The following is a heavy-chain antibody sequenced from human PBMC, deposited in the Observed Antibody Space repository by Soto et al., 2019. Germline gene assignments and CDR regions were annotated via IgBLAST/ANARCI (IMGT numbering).Heavy chain of an antibody. CDR1: GFTLSGYA. V-gene: IGHV3-64*01. CDR2: ISSNGVGT. D-gene: IGHD6-6*01. CDR3: ARRARPDFYYMDV. J-gene: IGHJ6*03. Sequence: EVQLAESGGGLAQPGGSLRLSCAASGFTLSGYAMDWVRQAPGKGLEYVSGISSNGVGTYYANSVQGRFTISRDNSKNTVYHQMGSLRPEDMDVYYCARRARPDFYYMDVWGKGTTVTVSS.